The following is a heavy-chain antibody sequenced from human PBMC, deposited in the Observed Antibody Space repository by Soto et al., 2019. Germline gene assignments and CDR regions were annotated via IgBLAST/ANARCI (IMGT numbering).Heavy chain of an antibody. CDR3: ARDRITLANDAFDI. CDR2: IYTSGST. CDR1: GFTFSVYA. D-gene: IGHD3-10*01. J-gene: IGHJ3*02. Sequence: PVGSLRLSCAATGFTFSVYAMTWIRQPAGKGLEWIGRIYTSGSTNYNPSLKSRVTMSVDTSKNQFSLNLSSVTAAADTAVYYCARDRITLANDAFDIWGQGTMVTVSS. V-gene: IGHV4-4*07.